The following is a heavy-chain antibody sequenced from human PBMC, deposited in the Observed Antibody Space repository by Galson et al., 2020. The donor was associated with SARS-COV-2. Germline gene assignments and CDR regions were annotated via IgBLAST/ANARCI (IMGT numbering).Heavy chain of an antibody. CDR2: IWYYGSNT. V-gene: IGHV3-33*01. CDR3: ARDSYYYDSSGYYPPYYYYGMDV. Sequence: GGSLRLSCAASGFTFSSYGMHWVRQAPGNGLEWVAVIWYYGSNTYYADSVKGRFTISRDNSKNTLYLQMNSLRAEDTAVYYCARDSYYYDSSGYYPPYYYYGMDVCGQGTTVTVSS. J-gene: IGHJ6*02. D-gene: IGHD3-22*01. CDR1: GFTFSSYG.